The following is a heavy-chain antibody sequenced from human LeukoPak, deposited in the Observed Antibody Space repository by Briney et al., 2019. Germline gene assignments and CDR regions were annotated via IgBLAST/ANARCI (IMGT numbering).Heavy chain of an antibody. J-gene: IGHJ6*03. CDR2: ISGSGGST. CDR3: AKAGTFALPYYYYYYMDV. Sequence: GGSLRLSCAASGFTFSSYAMSWVRQAPGKGLEWVSAISGSGGSTYYADSVKGRFTISRDNSKNTLYLQMNSLRAEDTAVYYYAKAGTFALPYYYYYYMDVWGKGTTVTVSS. CDR1: GFTFSSYA. D-gene: IGHD3-16*01. V-gene: IGHV3-23*01.